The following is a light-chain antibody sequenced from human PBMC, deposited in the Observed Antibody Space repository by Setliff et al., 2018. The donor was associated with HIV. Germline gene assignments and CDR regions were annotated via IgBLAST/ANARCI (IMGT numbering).Light chain of an antibody. CDR3: FSYVTGSTYV. J-gene: IGLJ1*01. CDR2: DVT. V-gene: IGLV2-23*02. CDR1: SSDVGGYNY. Sequence: QSALAQHASVSGSPGQSITISCTGTSSDVGGYNYVSWYQHYPGKAPKLMIYDVTKLPSGVSDLVSGSKSGNTASLTISGLQAEDEADYFCFSYVTGSTYVFGTGTKVTVL.